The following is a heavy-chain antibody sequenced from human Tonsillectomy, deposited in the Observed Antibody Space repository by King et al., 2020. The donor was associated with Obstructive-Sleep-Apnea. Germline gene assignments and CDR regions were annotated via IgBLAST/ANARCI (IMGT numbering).Heavy chain of an antibody. J-gene: IGHJ5*02. CDR3: AGEMPVYSGYDGNWFDP. V-gene: IGHV4-31*03. D-gene: IGHD5-12*01. Sequence: QLQESGPGLVKPSQTLSLTCTVSGGSISSGGYYWSWIRQHPGKGLEWIGYIYYSGSTYYNPSLNSRVTISVDTSKNQFSLKLSSVTAADTAVYYCAGEMPVYSGYDGNWFDPWGQGTLVTVSS. CDR2: IYYSGST. CDR1: GGSISSGGYY.